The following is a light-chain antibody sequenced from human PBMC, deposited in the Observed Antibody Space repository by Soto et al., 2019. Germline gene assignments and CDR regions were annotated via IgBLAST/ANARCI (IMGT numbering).Light chain of an antibody. Sequence: QSVLTQPPSVSAAPGQKVTISCFGSNSNIGRNYVSWYQQLPGTAPKLLIYGNNNRHSGITDRISGSKSGTSATLGITGLQPGDEADYYCATWVNTLSVAVFGGGTKVTVL. J-gene: IGLJ3*02. V-gene: IGLV1-51*01. CDR2: GNN. CDR1: NSNIGRNY. CDR3: ATWVNTLSVAV.